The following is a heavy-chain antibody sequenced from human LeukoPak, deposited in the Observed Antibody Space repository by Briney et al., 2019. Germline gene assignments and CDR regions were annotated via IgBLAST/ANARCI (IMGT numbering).Heavy chain of an antibody. CDR2: IYPGDSDA. Sequence: GESLKISCKGSGYNFANYWIGWVRQMPGKGLEWMGFIYPGDSDARYSPSFQGQVTLSADKSINTAYLQWSSLRASDTAMYYCATKLHGDYFDYWGQGSLVTVSS. V-gene: IGHV5-51*01. CDR1: GYNFANYW. CDR3: ATKLHGDYFDY. D-gene: IGHD4-17*01. J-gene: IGHJ4*02.